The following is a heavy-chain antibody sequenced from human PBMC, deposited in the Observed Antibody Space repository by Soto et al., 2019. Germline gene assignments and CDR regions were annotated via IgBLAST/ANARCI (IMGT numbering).Heavy chain of an antibody. CDR1: GFTFSSYW. D-gene: IGHD6-13*01. Sequence: PGGSLRLSCAASGFTFSSYWMHWVRQAPGKGLVWVSRVKSDGSTTNYADSVQGRFTISRDNSKNTLYLQMGSLRAEDMAVYYCARLNPIAAAFDYWGQGTLVTVSS. V-gene: IGHV3-74*01. CDR3: ARLNPIAAAFDY. CDR2: VKSDGSTT. J-gene: IGHJ4*02.